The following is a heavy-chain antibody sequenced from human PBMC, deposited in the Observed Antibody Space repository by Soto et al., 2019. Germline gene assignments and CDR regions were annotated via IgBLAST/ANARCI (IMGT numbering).Heavy chain of an antibody. CDR3: ARDKITGLFHY. Sequence: PSETLSLTCAVSGDSISNTNWWSWVRQPPGKGLEWIGEIYHSGDTNYNPSLKSRVILSVDKSKNQFFLKVNSVTAADTAVYYCARDKITGLFHYWRQRTFVTVSS. CDR2: IYHSGDT. J-gene: IGHJ4*02. D-gene: IGHD2-8*02. V-gene: IGHV4-4*02. CDR1: GDSISNTNW.